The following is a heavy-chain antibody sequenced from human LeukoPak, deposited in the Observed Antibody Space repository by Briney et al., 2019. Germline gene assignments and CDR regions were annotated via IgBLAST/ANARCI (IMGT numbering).Heavy chain of an antibody. CDR2: IYTSGST. V-gene: IGHV4-4*07. CDR3: ASSYSGNYYVFDY. Sequence: PSETLSLTCTVSGGSISSYYWSCVRQPAGKGLEWIGRIYTSGSTNYNPSLMSRGTMSVDTSKNQFSLKVSSVTAADTAVYYCASSYSGNYYVFDYWGQGTLVTVSS. CDR1: GGSISSYY. J-gene: IGHJ4*02. D-gene: IGHD1-26*01.